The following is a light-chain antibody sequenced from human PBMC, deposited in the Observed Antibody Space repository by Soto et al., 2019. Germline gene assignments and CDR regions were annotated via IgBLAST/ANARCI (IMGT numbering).Light chain of an antibody. J-gene: IGLJ1*01. Sequence: QSALAQPSCASVSPGQSVTLSCTGTSSDVGTYDYVSWYQQYPGKAPKLLMYGVTRRPSGVLDRFSGSKSGNTAALTVSGLQAEDEAYYYCSSYAGRSMYVFGTGTKV. CDR3: SSYAGRSMYV. CDR1: SSDVGTYDY. CDR2: GVT. V-gene: IGLV2-8*01.